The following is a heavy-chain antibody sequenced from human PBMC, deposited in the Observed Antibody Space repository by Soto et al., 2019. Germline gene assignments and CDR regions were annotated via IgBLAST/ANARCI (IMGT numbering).Heavy chain of an antibody. CDR1: GGSISSSNW. D-gene: IGHD2-21*01. V-gene: IGHV4-4*02. J-gene: IGHJ5*02. CDR2: IYHSGST. CDR3: ARKHWVIPNWFDP. Sequence: TLSLTCAVSGGSISSSNWWSWVRQPPGKGLEWIGEIYHSGSTNYNPSLKSRVTISVDKSKNEFSLKMISVTAADTAVYYCARKHWVIPNWFDPWGQGTRVTVSS.